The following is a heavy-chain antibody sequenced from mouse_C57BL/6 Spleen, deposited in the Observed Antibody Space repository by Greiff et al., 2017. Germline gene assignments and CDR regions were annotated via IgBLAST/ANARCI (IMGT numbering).Heavy chain of an antibody. J-gene: IGHJ1*03. V-gene: IGHV10-3*01. CDR1: GFTFNTYA. CDR3: VREYYGSSRPYFDV. Sequence: EVQLVESGGGLVQPKGSLKLSCAASGFTFNTYAMHWVRQAPGKGLEWVARIRIKSSNYATYYAGSVKDRFTISRDDSQSMLYLQMNNLKTEDTAMYYCVREYYGSSRPYFDVWGTGTTVTVSS. CDR2: IRIKSSNYAT. D-gene: IGHD1-1*01.